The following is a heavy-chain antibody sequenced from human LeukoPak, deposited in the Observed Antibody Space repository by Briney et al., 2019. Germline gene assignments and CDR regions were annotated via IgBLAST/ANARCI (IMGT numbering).Heavy chain of an antibody. V-gene: IGHV4-59*01. J-gene: IGHJ4*02. CDR2: IYCSGST. Sequence: SETLSLTCTVSGGSISSYYWSWIRQPPGKGLEWIGYIYCSGSTNYNPSLKSRVTISVDTSKNQFSLKLSSVTAADTAVYYCARFQLLYSADYWGQGTLVTVSS. CDR1: GGSISSYY. D-gene: IGHD2-2*02. CDR3: ARFQLLYSADY.